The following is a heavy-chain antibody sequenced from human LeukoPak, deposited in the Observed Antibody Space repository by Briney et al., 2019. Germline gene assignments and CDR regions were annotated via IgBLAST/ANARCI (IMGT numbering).Heavy chain of an antibody. CDR3: ARGVTGLFDY. CDR1: GGSISSGGYY. D-gene: IGHD7-27*01. V-gene: IGHV4-30-2*01. CDR2: IYHSGST. Sequence: SETLSLTCTVSGGSISSGGYYWSWIRQPPGKGLEWIGYIYHSGSTYYNPSLKSRVTISVDRSTNQFSLKLSSVTAADTAVYYCARGVTGLFDYWGQGTLVTVSS. J-gene: IGHJ4*02.